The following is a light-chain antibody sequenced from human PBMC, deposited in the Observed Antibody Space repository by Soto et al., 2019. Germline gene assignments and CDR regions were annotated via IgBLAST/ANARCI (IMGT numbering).Light chain of an antibody. J-gene: IGKJ2*01. CDR1: QTSSTY. V-gene: IGKV1-39*01. Sequence: DIQMTQSPSSLSAAVGDRVTITCRASQTSSTYLNWYQQKPGKAPKLLIYAASSLQSGVPSRFTGSGSGTAFTLTISSLQPEDFATYYCQQSHGIPYTFGQGTKLEIK. CDR2: AAS. CDR3: QQSHGIPYT.